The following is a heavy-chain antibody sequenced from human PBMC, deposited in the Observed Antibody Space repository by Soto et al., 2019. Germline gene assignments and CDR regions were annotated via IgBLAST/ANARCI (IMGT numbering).Heavy chain of an antibody. Sequence: ASVKVSCKAAGYTFTGYYMHWVRQAPGQGLEWMGWINPKSGGTNYAQKFQGRVTMTRDTSISTAYMELSRLRSDDTAVYYCARDRGYCSGNGGWNFDHWGHGPMVTVFS. CDR2: INPKSGGT. D-gene: IGHD2-15*01. J-gene: IGHJ4*01. CDR1: GYTFTGYY. CDR3: ARDRGYCSGNGGWNFDH. V-gene: IGHV1-2*02.